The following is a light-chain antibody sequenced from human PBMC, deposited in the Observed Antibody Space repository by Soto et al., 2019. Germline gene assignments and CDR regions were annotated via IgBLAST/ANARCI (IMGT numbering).Light chain of an antibody. J-gene: IGLJ3*02. CDR2: EVR. CDR1: MRDVGAYNL. V-gene: IGLV2-14*01. CDR3: SAYTARSTLV. Sequence: QSVLTQPASVSGSAGQSITISCSGTMRDVGAYNLVSWYQQHPGTAPKLIMSEVRNRPSGISSRFSGSRSGNTASLTISGLQSEDEGDYYCSAYTARSTLVFGGGTKLTVL.